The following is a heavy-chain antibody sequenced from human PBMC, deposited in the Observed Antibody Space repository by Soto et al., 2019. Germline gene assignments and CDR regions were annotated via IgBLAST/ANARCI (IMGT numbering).Heavy chain of an antibody. Sequence: QLQLQESGPGLVKPSETLSLTCTVSGGSISSSSYYWGWIRQPPGKGLEWIGSIYYSGSTYYNPSLKSRVTISVDTSKNQFSLKLSSVTAADTAVYYCARGYYYDSSGYPFDYWGQGTLVTVSS. D-gene: IGHD3-22*01. CDR1: GGSISSSSYY. CDR3: ARGYYYDSSGYPFDY. J-gene: IGHJ4*02. CDR2: IYYSGST. V-gene: IGHV4-39*01.